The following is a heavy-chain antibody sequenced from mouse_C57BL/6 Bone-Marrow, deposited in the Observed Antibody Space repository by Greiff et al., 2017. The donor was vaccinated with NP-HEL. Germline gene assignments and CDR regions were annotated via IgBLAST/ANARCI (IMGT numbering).Heavy chain of an antibody. D-gene: IGHD2-12*01. Sequence: EVQRVESGGGLVQSGRSLRLSCATSGFTFSDFYMEWVRQAPGQGLEWIAASRNKANDYTTEYSASVKGRFIVSRDTSQSILYLQMNALRAEDTAIYYCARDPYYSRGMDYWGQGTSVTVSS. CDR1: GFTFSDFY. CDR2: SRNKANDYTT. CDR3: ARDPYYSRGMDY. J-gene: IGHJ4*01. V-gene: IGHV7-1*01.